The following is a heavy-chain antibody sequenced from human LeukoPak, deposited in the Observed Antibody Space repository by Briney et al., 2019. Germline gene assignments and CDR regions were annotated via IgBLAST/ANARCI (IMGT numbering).Heavy chain of an antibody. CDR3: ARRYYYDSSGYPSDAFDI. D-gene: IGHD3-22*01. V-gene: IGHV4-31*03. J-gene: IGHJ3*02. CDR1: GGSISSGGYY. CDR2: IYYSGST. Sequence: PSETLSLTCTVSGGSISSGGYYWSWIRQHPGKGLEWIGYIYYSGSTYYNPSLKSRVTISVDTSKNQFSLKLSSVTAADTAVYYCARRYYYDSSGYPSDAFDIWGQGTMVTVSS.